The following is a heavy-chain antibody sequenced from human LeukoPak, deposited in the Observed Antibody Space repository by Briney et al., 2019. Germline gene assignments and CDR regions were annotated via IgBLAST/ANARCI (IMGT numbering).Heavy chain of an antibody. Sequence: PGGSLRLSCAACGFPFSSYSMNWVRQAPGKGLEWVSSISSSSSYIFYADSVEGRFTISRDNPKNSLYLQMNSLRAEDTAVYYCARGGYDYFDYWGQGTLVTVSS. J-gene: IGHJ4*02. V-gene: IGHV3-21*01. CDR2: ISSSSSYI. CDR1: GFPFSSYS. CDR3: ARGGYDYFDY. D-gene: IGHD5-12*01.